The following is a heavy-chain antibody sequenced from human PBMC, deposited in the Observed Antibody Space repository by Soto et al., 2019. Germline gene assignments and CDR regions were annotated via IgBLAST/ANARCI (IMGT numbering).Heavy chain of an antibody. D-gene: IGHD3-22*01. V-gene: IGHV4-31*03. J-gene: IGHJ4*02. CDR2: ISYSGSP. CDR3: ARASSDTSGYPFDF. CDR1: GGSVDTGGYY. Sequence: SETLSLTCTVSGGSVDTGGYYWTWIRQHPGKGLEWIGYISYSGSPYYNPSLKSRVIFSLDTSKNQFFLMLTSVTAADTAVYYCARASSDTSGYPFDFWGQGTLVTVSS.